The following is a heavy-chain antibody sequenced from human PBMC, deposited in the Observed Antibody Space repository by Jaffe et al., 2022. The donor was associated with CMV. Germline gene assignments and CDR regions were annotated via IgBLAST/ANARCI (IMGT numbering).Heavy chain of an antibody. Sequence: EVQLVESGGGLVKPGGSLRLSCAASGFTFSSYSMNWVRQAPGKGLEWVSSISSSSSYIYYADSVKGRFTISRDNAKNSLYLQMNSLRAEDTAVYYCARDGYCTNGVCYSYYYYMDVWGKGTTVTVSS. CDR1: GFTFSSYS. J-gene: IGHJ6*03. CDR2: ISSSSSYI. D-gene: IGHD2-8*01. CDR3: ARDGYCTNGVCYSYYYYMDV. V-gene: IGHV3-21*01.